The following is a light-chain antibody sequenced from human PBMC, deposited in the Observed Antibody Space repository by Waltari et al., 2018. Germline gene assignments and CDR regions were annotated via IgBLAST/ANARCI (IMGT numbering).Light chain of an antibody. V-gene: IGKV1-33*01. CDR1: EDRSDY. CDR3: QQYDNLPLT. CDR2: DAS. J-gene: IGKJ4*01. Sequence: DIQMTQSPSSLSASVGDRVAITCQPSEDRSDYLNWYQQTPGKDPRLLIYDASTLDIGVPSRFSRSGSGTHFTFTISSLQPEDFATYYGQQYDNLPLTFGGGTKVDIE.